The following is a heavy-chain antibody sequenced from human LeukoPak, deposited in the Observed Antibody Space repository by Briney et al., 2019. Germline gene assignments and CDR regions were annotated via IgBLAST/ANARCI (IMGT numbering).Heavy chain of an antibody. CDR2: IGGSGGST. CDR1: GFTFSSYA. D-gene: IGHD6-6*01. V-gene: IGHV3-23*01. CDR3: AKISVEYSSTFDY. Sequence: GGSLRLSCAASGFTFSSYAMSWVRQAPGKGLEWVSAIGGSGGSTYYADSVKGRFTISRDNSKNTLYLQMNSLRAEDTAVYYCAKISVEYSSTFDYWGQGTLVTVSS. J-gene: IGHJ4*02.